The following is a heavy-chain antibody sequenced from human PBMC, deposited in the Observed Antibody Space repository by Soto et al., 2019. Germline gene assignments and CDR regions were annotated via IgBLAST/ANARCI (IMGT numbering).Heavy chain of an antibody. Sequence: GGSLRLSCAASGFTFSSYAMSWVRQAPGKGLEWVSAISGSGGSTYYADSVKGRFTISRDNSKNTLYLQMNSLRAEDTAVYYCAKDQRIAVAGSPAFDIWGQGTMVTVSS. CDR2: ISGSGGST. J-gene: IGHJ3*02. D-gene: IGHD6-19*01. V-gene: IGHV3-23*01. CDR3: AKDQRIAVAGSPAFDI. CDR1: GFTFSSYA.